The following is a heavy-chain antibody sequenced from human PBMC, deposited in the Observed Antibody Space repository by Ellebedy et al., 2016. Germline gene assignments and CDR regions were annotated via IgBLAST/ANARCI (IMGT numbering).Heavy chain of an antibody. D-gene: IGHD1-14*01. CDR3: AKGNEIPGPEPLDF. CDR1: GFIFSDYY. Sequence: GGSLRLSCAASGFIFSDYYMNWIRQAPGKGLEWVAIIYRTGDIFYPDSAKGRFTISRDNSKNTLYLQMNSLTVEDTAVYYCAKGNEIPGPEPLDFWGQGTLVTVSS. V-gene: IGHV3-66*01. J-gene: IGHJ4*02. CDR2: IYRTGDI.